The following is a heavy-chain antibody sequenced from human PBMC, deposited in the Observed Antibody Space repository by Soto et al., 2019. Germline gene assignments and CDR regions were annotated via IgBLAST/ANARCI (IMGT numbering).Heavy chain of an antibody. J-gene: IGHJ4*02. CDR1: GFTFSAYS. CDR3: ARDRRIAAAADFYFDS. Sequence: GGSPRLSCAASGFTFSAYSMNWVRQAPGKGLEWVSYISSRTNTIYYADSVQGRFTISRDDAKNSLYLQMDSLRAEDTAVYYCARDRRIAAAADFYFDSWGQGTLVTVSS. V-gene: IGHV3-48*01. CDR2: ISSRTNTI. D-gene: IGHD6-13*01.